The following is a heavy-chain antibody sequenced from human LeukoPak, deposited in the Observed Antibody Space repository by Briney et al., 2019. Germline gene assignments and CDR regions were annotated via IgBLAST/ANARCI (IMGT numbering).Heavy chain of an antibody. CDR2: ISWNSGSI. J-gene: IGHJ4*02. CDR1: GFTFDDYA. Sequence: GRSLRLSCAASGFTFDDYAMHWGRQAPGQGLEWVSGISWNSGSIGYADSVKGRFTISRDNAKNSMYLQMNSLRAEDTAVYYCARDLPPKCSGGSCYDAYWGQGALVTVSS. D-gene: IGHD2-15*01. CDR3: ARDLPPKCSGGSCYDAY. V-gene: IGHV3-9*01.